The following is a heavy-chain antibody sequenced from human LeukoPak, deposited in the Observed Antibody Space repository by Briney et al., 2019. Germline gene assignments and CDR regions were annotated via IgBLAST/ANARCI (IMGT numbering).Heavy chain of an antibody. V-gene: IGHV1-69*13. CDR3: ARRVLRRGYSGYGGLDY. CDR2: IIPIFGTA. D-gene: IGHD5-12*01. J-gene: IGHJ4*02. CDR1: GGTFSSYA. Sequence: LWASVKVSCRASGGTFSSYAISWVRQAPGQGLEWMGGIIPIFGTANYAQKFQGRVTITADESTSTAYMELSSLRSEDTAVYYCARRVLRRGYSGYGGLDYWGQGTLVTVSS.